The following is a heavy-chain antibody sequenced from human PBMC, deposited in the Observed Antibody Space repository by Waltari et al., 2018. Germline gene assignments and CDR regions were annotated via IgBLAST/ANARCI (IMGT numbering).Heavy chain of an antibody. V-gene: IGHV4-39*01. CDR1: VVSITTNRHY. CDR2: ISYNGAT. CDR3: ATYIGASLGTAAFDV. Sequence: QLQLQESGPGLVKPSETLSLTCSVSVVSITTNRHYWGWIRQPPGQGLEWIGTISYNGATYSSPSLRSRVTIFRDTSMNQLSLKLGSVTAADTAFYYCATYIGASLGTAAFDVWGQGTMVTVSS. J-gene: IGHJ3*01. D-gene: IGHD5-12*01.